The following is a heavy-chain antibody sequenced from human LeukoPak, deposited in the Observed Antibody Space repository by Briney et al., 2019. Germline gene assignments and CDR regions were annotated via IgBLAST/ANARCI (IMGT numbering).Heavy chain of an antibody. CDR1: GYTFTSYG. CDR3: ARGCSGGSCYMKVEFDP. Sequence: ASVKVSCKASGYTFTSYGISWVRQAPGQGLEWMGWISAYNGNTNYAQKLQGRVTMTTDTSTSKAYMELSSLRSDDTAVYYCARGCSGGSCYMKVEFDPWGQGTLVTVSS. CDR2: ISAYNGNT. D-gene: IGHD2-15*01. J-gene: IGHJ5*02. V-gene: IGHV1-18*04.